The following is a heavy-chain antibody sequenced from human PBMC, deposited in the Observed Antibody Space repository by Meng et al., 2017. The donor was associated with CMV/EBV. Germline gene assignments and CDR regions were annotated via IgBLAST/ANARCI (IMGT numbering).Heavy chain of an antibody. V-gene: IGHV1-18*01. D-gene: IGHD3-22*01. CDR2: ISGYNDNT. CDR1: GYTFTHHG. CDR3: ARDTMMIMSFDH. J-gene: IGHJ4*02. Sequence: QVQQVQSGAEVRKPGASVKASCKASGYTFTHHGISWVRQAPGQGLEWMGWISGYNDNTKYARHLQGRVTMTTDTSTNTAYMELRSLRSDDTAIYYCARDTMMIMSFDHWGPGTLVTVSS.